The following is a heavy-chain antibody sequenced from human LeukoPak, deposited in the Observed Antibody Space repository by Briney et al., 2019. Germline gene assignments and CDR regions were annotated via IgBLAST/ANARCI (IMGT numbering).Heavy chain of an antibody. D-gene: IGHD2-21*02. J-gene: IGHJ6*03. Sequence: ASVKVSCKPSGYTFTAYYIHWVRQAPGQGLEWMGWINPNSGGTNYAQKFQGRVTMTRDTSISTAYMELSRLRSDYTAVYYCARNNCGGDCYSPYYYYMDVWGKGTTVTVSS. CDR2: INPNSGGT. CDR1: GYTFTAYY. CDR3: ARNNCGGDCYSPYYYYMDV. V-gene: IGHV1-2*02.